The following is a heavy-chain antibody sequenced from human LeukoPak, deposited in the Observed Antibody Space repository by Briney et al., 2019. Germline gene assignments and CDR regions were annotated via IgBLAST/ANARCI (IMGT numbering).Heavy chain of an antibody. CDR1: GFTFSSYS. CDR3: AKGDDRSNYALDY. J-gene: IGHJ4*02. V-gene: IGHV3-21*04. Sequence: GGSLRLSCAASGFTFSSYSMNWVRQAPGKGLEWVSSISSSSSYIYYADSVKGRFTISRDNAKNSLYLQMNSLRAEDTAIYYCAKGDDRSNYALDYWGQGTLVTVSS. CDR2: ISSSSSYI. D-gene: IGHD3-10*01.